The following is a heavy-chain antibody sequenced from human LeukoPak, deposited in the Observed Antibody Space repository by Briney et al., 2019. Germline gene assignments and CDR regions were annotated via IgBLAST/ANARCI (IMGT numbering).Heavy chain of an antibody. Sequence: GGSLRFSCAVSGFTFRTYWMSWVRQAPGKGLEWVANIQDDGSDKYYLDSVKGRFTVSRDNAKNLLYLQMDSLRADDTAVYYCANSHVDTAMVPDYWGQGTLVTVS. J-gene: IGHJ4*02. CDR1: GFTFRTYW. CDR2: IQDDGSDK. CDR3: ANSHVDTAMVPDY. V-gene: IGHV3-7*01. D-gene: IGHD5-18*01.